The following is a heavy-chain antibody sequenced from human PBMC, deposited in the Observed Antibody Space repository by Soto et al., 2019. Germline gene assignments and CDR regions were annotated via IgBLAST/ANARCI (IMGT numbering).Heavy chain of an antibody. D-gene: IGHD6-19*01. Sequence: ASVKVSCKASGYTFTSYYMHWVRQAPGQGLEWMGIINPSGGSTSYAQKFQGRVTMTRDTSTSTVYMELSSLRSEDTAVYYCATPSSDMDSIGWPWYDSFDIWGQRTMVTVSS. CDR2: INPSGGST. CDR1: GYTFTSYY. J-gene: IGHJ3*02. CDR3: ATPSSDMDSIGWPWYDSFDI. V-gene: IGHV1-46*01.